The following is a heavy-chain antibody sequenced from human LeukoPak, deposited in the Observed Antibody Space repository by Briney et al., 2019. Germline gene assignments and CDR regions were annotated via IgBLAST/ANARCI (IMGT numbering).Heavy chain of an antibody. CDR3: ARDPRYYYDSSGLD. J-gene: IGHJ4*02. D-gene: IGHD3-22*01. CDR2: IIPILGIA. CDR1: GGTFSSYT. V-gene: IGHV1-69*04. Sequence: SVKVSCKASGGTFSSYTISWVRRAPGQGLEWMGRIIPILGIANYAQKFQGRVTITADRSTSTAYMELSSLRSEDTAVYYCARDPRYYYDSSGLDWGQGTLVTVSS.